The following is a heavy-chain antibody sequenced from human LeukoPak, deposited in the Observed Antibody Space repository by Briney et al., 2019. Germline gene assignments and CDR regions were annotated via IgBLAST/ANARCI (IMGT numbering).Heavy chain of an antibody. CDR2: INPNSGGT. J-gene: IGHJ4*02. CDR3: AKDPPTVCRSSTSCYPPFDY. V-gene: IGHV1-2*04. CDR1: GYTFTGYY. Sequence: GASVKVSCKASGYTFTGYYMHWVRQAPGQGLEWMGWINPNSGGTNYAQKFQGWVTMTRDTSISTAYMELSSLRSEDTAVYYCAKDPPTVCRSSTSCYPPFDYWGQGTLVTVSS. D-gene: IGHD2-2*01.